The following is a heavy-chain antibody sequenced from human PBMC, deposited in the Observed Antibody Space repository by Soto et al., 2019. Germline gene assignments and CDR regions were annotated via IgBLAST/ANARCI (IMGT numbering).Heavy chain of an antibody. CDR3: ARRGYDHSVAYNWFDP. CDR1: GGPISGYY. Sequence: SETLALTFTVSGGPISGYYWSWIRQPTGKGLEWILYISYSGSTNYNPSLKSRVTISVDTSKNQFSLKLSSVTAAATAVYYCARRGYDHSVAYNWFDPCGQGTLVTV. CDR2: ISYSGST. V-gene: IGHV4-59*01. D-gene: IGHD5-12*01. J-gene: IGHJ5*02.